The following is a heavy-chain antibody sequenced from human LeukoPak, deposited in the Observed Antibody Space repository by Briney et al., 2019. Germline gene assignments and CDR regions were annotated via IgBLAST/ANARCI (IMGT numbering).Heavy chain of an antibody. CDR2: ISAYNGNT. J-gene: IGHJ5*02. Sequence: ASVKVSCKASGYTFTSYGISWVRQAPGQGLEWMGWISAYNGNTNYAQKLQGRVTMTTDTSTSTAYMELRSMRSDDTAVYYCARDTKRSRARWENLGFDPWGQGTLVTVSS. CDR3: ARDTKRSRARWENLGFDP. V-gene: IGHV1-18*01. CDR1: GYTFTSYG. D-gene: IGHD1-26*01.